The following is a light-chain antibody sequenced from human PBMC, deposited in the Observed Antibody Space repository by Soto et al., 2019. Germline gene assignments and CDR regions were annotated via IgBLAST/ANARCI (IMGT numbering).Light chain of an antibody. Sequence: EIVMTQSPATLSVSPGERATLSCRASQSVSSNLAWYQQKPGQAPRLLIYGASTRATGIPARFSGSGSGTEFTLTISSLQSEDFAVYYRQQYNNWPPLTFGQGTRLEIK. J-gene: IGKJ5*01. CDR1: QSVSSN. CDR2: GAS. V-gene: IGKV3-15*01. CDR3: QQYNNWPPLT.